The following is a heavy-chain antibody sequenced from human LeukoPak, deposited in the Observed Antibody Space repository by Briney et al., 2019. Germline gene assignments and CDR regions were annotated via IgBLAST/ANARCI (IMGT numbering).Heavy chain of an antibody. Sequence: GGSLRLSCAASGFTFSSYAMSWVRQAPGKGLEWVSAISGSGGSTYYADSVKGRFTISRDNSKNTLYLQMNSLRAEDTAVYYCAKDLGGSGCYSGYFDYWGQGTLVTVSS. D-gene: IGHD3-10*01. CDR1: GFTFSSYA. V-gene: IGHV3-23*01. CDR2: ISGSGGST. J-gene: IGHJ4*02. CDR3: AKDLGGSGCYSGYFDY.